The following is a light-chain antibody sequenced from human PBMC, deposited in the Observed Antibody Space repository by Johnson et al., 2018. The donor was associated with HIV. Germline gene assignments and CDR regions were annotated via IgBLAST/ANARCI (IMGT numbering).Light chain of an antibody. CDR2: ENS. V-gene: IGLV1-51*02. J-gene: IGLJ1*01. CDR3: GTWDSSLTTSYV. Sequence: QSVLTQPPSVSAAPGQKVTISCSGSSSNIGNNYVSWYQQLPGTAPKLLIYENSKRPSGIPDRFSGSKSGTSATLGITGLQTGDEADYYCGTWDSSLTTSYVFGTGTKVIVV. CDR1: SSNIGNNY.